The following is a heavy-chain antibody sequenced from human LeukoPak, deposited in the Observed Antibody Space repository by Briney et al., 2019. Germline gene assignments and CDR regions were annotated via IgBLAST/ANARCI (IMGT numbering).Heavy chain of an antibody. V-gene: IGHV4-59*01. CDR2: IFYSGST. CDR1: GGSISSYS. CDR3: ARLCGGDCYSPSDAFDI. D-gene: IGHD2-21*02. J-gene: IGHJ3*02. Sequence: SETLSLTCTVSGGSISSYSWSWVRQPPGKGLEWIGYIFYSGSTNYNPSLKSRVTISVDTSKNQFSLKLSSVTAADTAVFYCARLCGGDCYSPSDAFDIWGQGTVVTVSS.